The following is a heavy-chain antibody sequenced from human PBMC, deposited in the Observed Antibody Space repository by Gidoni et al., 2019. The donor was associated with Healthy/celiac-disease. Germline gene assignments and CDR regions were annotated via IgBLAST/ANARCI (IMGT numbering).Heavy chain of an antibody. CDR1: GFTFSSYS. CDR3: ARDLDYDYVWGSYNYAFDI. V-gene: IGHV3-21*01. D-gene: IGHD3-16*01. CDR2: ISSSSSYI. J-gene: IGHJ3*02. Sequence: EVQLVESGGGLVKPGGSLRLSCAASGFTFSSYSMNWVRQAPGKGLEWVSAISSSSSYIYYADSVKGRFTISRDNAKNSLYLKMNSLRAEDTAVYYCARDLDYDYVWGSYNYAFDIWGQGTMVTVSS.